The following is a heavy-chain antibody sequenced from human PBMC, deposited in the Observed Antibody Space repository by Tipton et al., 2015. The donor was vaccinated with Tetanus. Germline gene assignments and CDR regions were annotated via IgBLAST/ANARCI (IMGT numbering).Heavy chain of an antibody. CDR3: AGLPVGGGYSAHHYFLH. J-gene: IGHJ4*02. CDR2: IYYTGNT. V-gene: IGHV4-59*07. Sequence: TLSLTCTVSGGSISSYYWSWIRQPPGKGLEWIGYIYYTGNTNYNPSLKSRVTISADTTKEQFSLNLRSVTAADTAVYYCAGLPVGGGYSAHHYFLHWGQGTLVTVSS. D-gene: IGHD4-23*01. CDR1: GGSISSYY.